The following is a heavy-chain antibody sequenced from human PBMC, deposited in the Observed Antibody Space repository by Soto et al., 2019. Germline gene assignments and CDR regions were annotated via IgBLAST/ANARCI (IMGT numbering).Heavy chain of an antibody. CDR2: IYYSGRT. V-gene: IGHV4-31*03. CDR3: ARGSFSSSSSWFDP. D-gene: IGHD6-6*01. CDR1: GGSIISGGYY. Sequence: KTSETLSLTCTVSGGSIISGGYYWSWIRQHPGKGLEWIGYIYYSGRTYYNPSLHSRVSIAVDTTENQFSLKLTSVTAADTSVYYCARGSFSSSSSWFDPWGRGTLVTVSS. J-gene: IGHJ5*02.